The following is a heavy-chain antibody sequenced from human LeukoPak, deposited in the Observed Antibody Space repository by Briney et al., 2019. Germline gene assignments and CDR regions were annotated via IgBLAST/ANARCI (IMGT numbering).Heavy chain of an antibody. D-gene: IGHD4-17*01. CDR2: IYSGGST. CDR1: GFTVSSNY. Sequence: PGGSLRLSCAASGFTVSSNYMSWVRQAPGKGLEWVSVIYSGGSTYYADSVKGRFTISRDNSKNTLYLQMNSLRAEDTAVYYCARGIEDGDYPFDYWGQGTLVTVSS. J-gene: IGHJ4*02. CDR3: ARGIEDGDYPFDY. V-gene: IGHV3-66*01.